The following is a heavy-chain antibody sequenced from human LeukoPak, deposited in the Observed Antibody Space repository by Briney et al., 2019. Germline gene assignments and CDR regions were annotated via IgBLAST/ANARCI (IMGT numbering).Heavy chain of an antibody. D-gene: IGHD5-18*01. J-gene: IGHJ4*02. CDR1: GYTFTSYA. CDR3: ARGPGYSYGFFDFDY. V-gene: IGHV1-3*03. CDR2: INAGNGNT. Sequence: ASVKVSCKASGYTFTSYAMHWVRQAPGQRLEWMGWINAGNGNTKYSQEFQGRVTITRDTSASTAYMELSSLRSGDMAVYYCARGPGYSYGFFDFDYWGQGTLVTVSS.